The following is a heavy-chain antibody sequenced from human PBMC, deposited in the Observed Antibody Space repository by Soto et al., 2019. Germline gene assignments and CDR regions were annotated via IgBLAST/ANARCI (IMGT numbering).Heavy chain of an antibody. D-gene: IGHD3-10*01. J-gene: IGHJ6*02. Sequence: SVKVSCKASGGTFSSYAISWVRQAPGQGLEWMGGIIPIFGTANYAQKFQGRVTITADESTSTAYMELSSLKSEDTAVYYCVSGGSGNYYYYYGMDVWGQGTTVTV. CDR1: GGTFSSYA. V-gene: IGHV1-69*13. CDR2: IIPIFGTA. CDR3: VSGGSGNYYYYYGMDV.